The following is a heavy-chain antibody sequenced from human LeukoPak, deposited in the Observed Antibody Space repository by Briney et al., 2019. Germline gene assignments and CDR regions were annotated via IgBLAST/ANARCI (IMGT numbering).Heavy chain of an antibody. CDR3: ARDFGYSSSWPAYYFDY. CDR1: GYTFTGYY. J-gene: IGHJ4*02. V-gene: IGHV1-2*02. Sequence: ASVKVSCKPSGYTFTGYYMHWVRQAPGQGLEWMGWINPNSGGTNYAQKFQGRVTMTRDTSISTAYMELSRLRSDDTAVYYCARDFGYSSSWPAYYFDYWGQGTLVTVSS. D-gene: IGHD6-13*01. CDR2: INPNSGGT.